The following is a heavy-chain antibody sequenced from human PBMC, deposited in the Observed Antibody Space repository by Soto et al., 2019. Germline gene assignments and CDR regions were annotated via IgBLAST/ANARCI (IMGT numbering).Heavy chain of an antibody. J-gene: IGHJ3*02. V-gene: IGHV4-4*02. Sequence: QVQLQESGPGLVKPSGTLSLTCAVSSGSISSSNWWSWVRQPPGKGLEWIGEIYHSGSTNYNPSLKCRVTISVDKTKNHFSLKPSSVTAADTAVYYCASVALGTEHDAFDIWGQGTMVTVSS. CDR1: SGSISSSNW. CDR3: ASVALGTEHDAFDI. CDR2: IYHSGST. D-gene: IGHD3-16*01.